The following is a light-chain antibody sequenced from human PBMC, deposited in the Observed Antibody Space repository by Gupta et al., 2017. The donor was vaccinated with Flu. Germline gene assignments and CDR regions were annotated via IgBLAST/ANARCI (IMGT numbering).Light chain of an antibody. CDR2: EVT. V-gene: IGLV2-14*01. J-gene: IGLJ3*02. Sequence: QSALTQPAPVSASPGPSLTISFTGTSSDIGGYNYVSWYLQHPGKAPKLMIYEVTNRPSGVSNRFSGSKSGNTASLTVSGLQAEDEADYFCGSYTSSSTWVFGGGTKLTVL. CDR3: GSYTSSSTWV. CDR1: SSDIGGYNY.